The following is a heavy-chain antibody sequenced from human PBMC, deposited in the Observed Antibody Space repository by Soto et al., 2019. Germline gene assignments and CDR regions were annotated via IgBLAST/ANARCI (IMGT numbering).Heavy chain of an antibody. D-gene: IGHD2-15*01. CDR3: ATSTVAAEYFQH. CDR1: GFTFSSYS. CDR2: ISRSSSYI. V-gene: IGHV3-21*01. Sequence: EVQLVXSXXGXVKPGXSXXXSXAASGFTFSSYSMNWVRQAPGKGLEWVSSISRSSSYIYYADSVKGRFTISRDNAKNSLYLQMNSLRAEDTAVYYCATSTVAAEYFQHWGQGTLVTVSS. J-gene: IGHJ1*01.